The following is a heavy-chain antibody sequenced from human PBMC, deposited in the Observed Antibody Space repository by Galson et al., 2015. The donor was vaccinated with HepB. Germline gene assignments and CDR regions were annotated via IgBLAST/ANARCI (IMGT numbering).Heavy chain of an antibody. J-gene: IGHJ3*02. Sequence: QSGAEVKKPGESLKISCKGSGYSFTSYWIGWVRQMPGKGLEWMGIIYPGDSDTRYSPSFQGQVTISADKSISTAYLQWSSLKASDTAMYYCARLNEVYYYDSSGYPGGAFDIWGQGTMVTVSS. V-gene: IGHV5-51*03. D-gene: IGHD3-22*01. CDR1: GYSFTSYW. CDR3: ARLNEVYYYDSSGYPGGAFDI. CDR2: IYPGDSDT.